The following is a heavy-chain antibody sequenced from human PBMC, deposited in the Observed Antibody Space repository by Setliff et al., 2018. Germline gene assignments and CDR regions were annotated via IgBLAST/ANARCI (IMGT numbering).Heavy chain of an antibody. CDR1: GFTFSGYS. Sequence: PGGSLRLSCAASGFTFSGYSMNWVRQAPGKGLEWVSYIRNDGATTSYADSVKGRFTISRDNVKNSLFLQMNSLRAEDTAVYYCVRVYAYSYGFDYWGQGTPVTVSS. CDR3: VRVYAYSYGFDY. D-gene: IGHD3-16*01. CDR2: IRNDGATT. J-gene: IGHJ4*02. V-gene: IGHV3-48*01.